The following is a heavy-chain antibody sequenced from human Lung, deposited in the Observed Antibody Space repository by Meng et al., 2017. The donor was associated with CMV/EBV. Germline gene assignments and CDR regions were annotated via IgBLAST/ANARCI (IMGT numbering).Heavy chain of an antibody. CDR3: ARIERRRILKYCGSDCATTDY. CDR2: IYRSGST. D-gene: IGHD2-21*02. V-gene: IGHV4-4*02. J-gene: IGHJ4*02. CDR1: DL. Sequence: DLWTVVRQGPGKGLEWIGEIYRSGSTDYNPCLKSRVTMSVDKFKNQFALKLGSVTTADTAVYYCARIERRRILKYCGSDCATTDYWGQGTLVTVSS.